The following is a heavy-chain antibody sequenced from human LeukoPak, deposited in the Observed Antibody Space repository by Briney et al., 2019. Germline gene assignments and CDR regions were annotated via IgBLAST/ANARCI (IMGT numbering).Heavy chain of an antibody. Sequence: SETLSLTCTVSGGSNSSSSYYWGWIRQPPGKGLEWIGSIYYSGSTYYNPSLKSRVTISVDTSKNQFSLKLSSVTAADTAVYYCARLGTQLWYTESWGQGTLVTVSS. J-gene: IGHJ5*02. D-gene: IGHD5-18*01. CDR1: GGSNSSSSYY. CDR2: IYYSGST. CDR3: ARLGTQLWYTES. V-gene: IGHV4-39*01.